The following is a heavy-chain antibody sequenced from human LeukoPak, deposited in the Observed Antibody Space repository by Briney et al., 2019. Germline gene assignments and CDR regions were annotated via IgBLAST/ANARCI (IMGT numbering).Heavy chain of an antibody. J-gene: IGHJ4*02. CDR2: INPNSGGT. CDR1: GYTFTGYY. CDR3: ASGRGYSGYQINVFDY. D-gene: IGHD5-12*01. Sequence: ASVKVSCKASGYTFTGYYMHWVRQAPGQGLEWMGWINPNSGGTNYALSFQGRVTMTRDTSISTAYMELSRLRSDDTAVYYCASGRGYSGYQINVFDYWGQGTLVTVSS. V-gene: IGHV1-2*02.